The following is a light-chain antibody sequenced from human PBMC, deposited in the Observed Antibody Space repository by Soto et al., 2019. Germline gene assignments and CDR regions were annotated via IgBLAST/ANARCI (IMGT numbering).Light chain of an antibody. Sequence: QSVLTQPPSASGTPGQRVTISCSGSSSNIGSNTVNWYQQLPGTAPKLLIYSNNQRPSGVPDRFSGSKSGTSASLAISGLQSEDEADYYCAAWDDSLNGYWVFGGGTKATVL. J-gene: IGLJ3*02. CDR3: AAWDDSLNGYWV. V-gene: IGLV1-44*01. CDR2: SNN. CDR1: SSNIGSNT.